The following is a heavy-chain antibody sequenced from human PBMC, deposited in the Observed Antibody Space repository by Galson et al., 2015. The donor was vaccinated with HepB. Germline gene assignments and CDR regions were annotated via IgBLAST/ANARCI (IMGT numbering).Heavy chain of an antibody. Sequence: SLRLSCAASGFTFSNSAMSWVRQAPGEGLEWVSGIGGSGGRTYYADSVKGRFTISRDNSKNTLYLQMNSLSAEDTAVYFCAKGSLGPKNIDSTYYFDYWGQGTLVTVSS. CDR2: IGGSGGRT. V-gene: IGHV3-23*01. D-gene: IGHD2/OR15-2a*01. CDR1: GFTFSNSA. CDR3: AKGSLGPKNIDSTYYFDY. J-gene: IGHJ4*02.